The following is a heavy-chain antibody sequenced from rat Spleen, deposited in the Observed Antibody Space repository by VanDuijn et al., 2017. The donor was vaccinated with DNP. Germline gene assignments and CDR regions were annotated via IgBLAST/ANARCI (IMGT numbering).Heavy chain of an antibody. D-gene: IGHD4-3*01. CDR1: GYTFTSYA. Sequence: QVQLRQSGAEPAKPGSSVKISCKASGYTFTSYAVHWIKQTTGQALEWTGYVIPGSGSTTYNEKFKGKATLTVDKSSSTAYMQLNSLTPVDTAVYYCARLDSGYNWFAYWGQGTLVTVSS. CDR3: ARLDSGYNWFAY. CDR2: VIPGSGST. J-gene: IGHJ3*01. V-gene: IGHV1-57*01.